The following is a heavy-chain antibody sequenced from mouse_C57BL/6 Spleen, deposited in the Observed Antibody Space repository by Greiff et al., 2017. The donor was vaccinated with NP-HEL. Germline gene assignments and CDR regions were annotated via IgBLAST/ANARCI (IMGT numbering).Heavy chain of an antibody. Sequence: QVQLQQSGAELVRPGASVKLSCKASGYTFTDYYINWVKQRPGQGLEWIARIYPGSGNTYYNEKFKGKATLTAAKSSSTAYMQLSSLTSEDSAVYFCARSSHYYGSSFYAMDYWGQGTSVTVSS. CDR2: IYPGSGNT. V-gene: IGHV1-76*01. CDR3: ARSSHYYGSSFYAMDY. J-gene: IGHJ4*01. CDR1: GYTFTDYY. D-gene: IGHD1-1*01.